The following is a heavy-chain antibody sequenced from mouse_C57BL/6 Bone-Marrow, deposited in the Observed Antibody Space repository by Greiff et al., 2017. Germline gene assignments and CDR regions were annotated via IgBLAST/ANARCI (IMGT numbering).Heavy chain of an antibody. V-gene: IGHV1-15*01. CDR2: IDPETGGT. D-gene: IGHD4-1*01. Sequence: VQLQESGAELVRPGASVTLSCKASGYTFTDYEMHWVKQTPVHGLEWIGAIDPETGGTAYNQKFKGKAILTADKSSSTAYMELRSLTSEDSAVYYCTADWGSFDYWGQGTTLTVSS. CDR3: TADWGSFDY. J-gene: IGHJ2*01. CDR1: GYTFTDYE.